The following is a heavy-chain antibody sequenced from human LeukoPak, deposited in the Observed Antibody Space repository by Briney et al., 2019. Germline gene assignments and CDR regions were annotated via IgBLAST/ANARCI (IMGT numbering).Heavy chain of an antibody. J-gene: IGHJ4*02. CDR1: SYSISSGYY. CDR2: ISRSGST. D-gene: IGHD5-18*01. CDR3: ARDVSNSYGRIDY. Sequence: SETLSLTCTVSSYSISSGYYWGWIRQPPGKGLEWIGSISRSGSTFYNPSLKSRVTISVDTSKNQFSLKLSSVTPADTAVYYCARDVSNSYGRIDYWGLGALVTVSS. V-gene: IGHV4-38-2*02.